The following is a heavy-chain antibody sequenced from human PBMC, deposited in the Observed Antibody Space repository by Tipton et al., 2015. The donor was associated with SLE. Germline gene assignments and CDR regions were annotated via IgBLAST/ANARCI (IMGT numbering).Heavy chain of an antibody. V-gene: IGHV4-38-2*02. CDR2: IYHSGST. J-gene: IGHJ3*02. CDR3: ARGDAFDI. CDR1: GGSISSHY. Sequence: TLSLTCTVSGGSISSHYWSWIRQPPGKGLEWIGSIYHSGSTYYNPSLKSRVTISVDTSKNQFSLKLSSVTAADTAVYYCARGDAFDIWGQGTMVTVSS.